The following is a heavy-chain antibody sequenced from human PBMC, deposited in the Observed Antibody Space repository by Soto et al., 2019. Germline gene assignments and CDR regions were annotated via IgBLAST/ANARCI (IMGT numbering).Heavy chain of an antibody. Sequence: GASVKVSCETSGGTFSNDSISWVRQAPGQGLEWMGGIIPIYGTTHYAQKFQGRVKLSADGSTGTAYMELSSLRSEDTGVYYCARDGMGTIVGGMDVWGQGTTVTVSS. CDR3: ARDGMGTIVGGMDV. J-gene: IGHJ6*02. D-gene: IGHD7-27*01. CDR2: IIPIYGTT. V-gene: IGHV1-69*13. CDR1: GGTFSNDS.